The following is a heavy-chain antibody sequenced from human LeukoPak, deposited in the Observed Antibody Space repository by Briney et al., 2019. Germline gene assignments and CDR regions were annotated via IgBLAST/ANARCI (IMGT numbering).Heavy chain of an antibody. CDR1: GGSFSGYY. CDR2: VNHSGST. CDR3: ARGLSGWYYYYYMDV. Sequence: SETLSLTCAGYGGSFSGYYWNWIRQPPGKGLEWIGEVNHSGSTNYNPSLKSRVTISVDTSKNQFSLKLSSVTAADTAVYYCARGLSGWYYYYYMDVWGKGTTVTVSS. V-gene: IGHV4-34*01. D-gene: IGHD6-19*01. J-gene: IGHJ6*03.